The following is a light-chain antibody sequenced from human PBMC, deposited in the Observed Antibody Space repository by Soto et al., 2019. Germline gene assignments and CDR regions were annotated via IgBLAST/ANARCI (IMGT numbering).Light chain of an antibody. J-gene: IGKJ2*01. V-gene: IGKV3-15*01. CDR2: CAS. CDR3: QQSSSWPYT. CDR1: QSVSSN. Sequence: EIVMTQSPATLSVSPGERATLSCRASQSVSSNLAWYQQKHGQGPRRLFYCASTRATGIPARFIGSGSGTDFTLTIISLQSEDFVVYYCQQSSSWPYTFGQGTKLEIK.